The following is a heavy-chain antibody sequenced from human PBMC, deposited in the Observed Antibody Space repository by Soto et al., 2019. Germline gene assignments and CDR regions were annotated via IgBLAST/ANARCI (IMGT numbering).Heavy chain of an antibody. CDR2: IIPIFGTA. CDR1: GGTFSSYA. J-gene: IGHJ4*02. Sequence: SVKVSCKASGGTFSSYAISWVRQAPGQGLEWMGGIIPIFGTANYAQKFQGRVTITADESTSTAYMELSSLRSEDTAVYYCARAPDLYYYDSSGYYRAVFDYWGQGTLVTVSS. V-gene: IGHV1-69*13. D-gene: IGHD3-22*01. CDR3: ARAPDLYYYDSSGYYRAVFDY.